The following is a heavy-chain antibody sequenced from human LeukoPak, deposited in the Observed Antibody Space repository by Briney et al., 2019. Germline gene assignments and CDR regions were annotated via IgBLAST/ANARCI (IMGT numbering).Heavy chain of an antibody. CDR2: INHNGRT. CDR3: ARGRYYYDSSGYYYRFDY. Sequence: PSETLSLTCVVNGGILSGYYWSWIRQPPGKGLEWIGEINHNGRTNYNPSLNSRVTISVDTSKNQFSLKLSSVTAADTAVYYCARGRYYYDSSGYYYRFDYWGQGTLVTVSS. J-gene: IGHJ4*02. D-gene: IGHD3-22*01. CDR1: GGILSGYY. V-gene: IGHV4-34*01.